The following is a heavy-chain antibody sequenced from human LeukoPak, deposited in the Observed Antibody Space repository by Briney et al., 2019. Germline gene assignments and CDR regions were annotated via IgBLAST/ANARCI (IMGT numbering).Heavy chain of an antibody. V-gene: IGHV1-46*01. Sequence: GASVKVSCKASGYTFTSYYMHWVRQAPGQGLEWMGIINPSGGSTSYAQKFQGRVTMTRHTSTSTVYMELSSLRSEDTAVYYCARAPYYYDSSGKPGRAYFDYWGQGTLVTVSS. D-gene: IGHD3-22*01. CDR1: GYTFTSYY. CDR3: ARAPYYYDSSGKPGRAYFDY. CDR2: INPSGGST. J-gene: IGHJ4*02.